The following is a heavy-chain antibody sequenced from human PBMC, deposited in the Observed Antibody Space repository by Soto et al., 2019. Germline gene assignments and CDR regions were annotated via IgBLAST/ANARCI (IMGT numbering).Heavy chain of an antibody. V-gene: IGHV3-49*03. CDR3: TRAVWVEDAISITMVRGAPPGYMDV. J-gene: IGHJ6*03. CDR1: GFTFGDYA. CDR2: IRSKAYGGTT. D-gene: IGHD3-10*01. Sequence: GGSLRLSCTASGFTFGDYAMSWFRQAPGKGLEWVGFIRSKAYGGTTEYAASVKGRFTISRDDSKSIAYLQMNSLKTEDTAVYYCTRAVWVEDAISITMVRGAPPGYMDVWGKGTTVTVSS.